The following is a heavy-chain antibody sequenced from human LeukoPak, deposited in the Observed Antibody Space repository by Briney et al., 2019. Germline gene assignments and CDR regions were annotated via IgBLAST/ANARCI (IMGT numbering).Heavy chain of an antibody. D-gene: IGHD4-17*01. V-gene: IGHV1-24*01. Sequence: VASVKVSCKVSGYTLTELSMHWVRQAPGKGLEWMGGLDPEDGETIYAQKFQGRVTMTEDTSTDTAYMELSRLRSDDTAVYYCARGSDDYGDYGLLDYWGQGTLVTVSS. CDR1: GYTLTELS. J-gene: IGHJ4*02. CDR3: ARGSDDYGDYGLLDY. CDR2: LDPEDGET.